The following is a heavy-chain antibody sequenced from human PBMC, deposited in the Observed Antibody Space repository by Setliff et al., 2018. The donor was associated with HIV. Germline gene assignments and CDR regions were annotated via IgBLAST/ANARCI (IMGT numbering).Heavy chain of an antibody. J-gene: IGHJ3*02. V-gene: IGHV4-38-2*01. D-gene: IGHD2-8*01. CDR1: GYSISSGYY. CDR2: IYHTGSI. CDR3: ARLESGVFDI. Sequence: KPSETLSLTCAVSGYSISSGYYWAWIRQPPGKGLEWIGHIYHTGSIYSNPSLKRRVTISVDTSKNQFSLKLTSVTAADTAVYYCARLESGVFDIWGQGTMVTVSS.